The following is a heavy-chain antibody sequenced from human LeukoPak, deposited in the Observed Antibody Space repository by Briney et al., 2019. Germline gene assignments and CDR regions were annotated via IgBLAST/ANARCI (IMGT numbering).Heavy chain of an antibody. CDR3: AKRLGYYDSSEGYFDY. J-gene: IGHJ4*02. CDR1: GFTFSSYG. CDR2: ISYDGSNK. Sequence: GRSLRLSCAASGFTFSSYGMHWVRQAPGKGLEWVAVISYDGSNKNYAGSVKGRFTISRDISKNTLYLQMNSLRAEGTGVFYCAKRLGYYDSSEGYFDYWGQGTLVTVSS. V-gene: IGHV3-30*18. D-gene: IGHD3-22*01.